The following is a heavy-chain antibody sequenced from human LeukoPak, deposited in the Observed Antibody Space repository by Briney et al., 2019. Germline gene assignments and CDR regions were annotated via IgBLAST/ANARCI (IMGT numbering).Heavy chain of an antibody. CDR2: IYHTGSV. CDR3: ARHDDFLSAYNY. Sequence: TTSETLSLTCAVYGGSFSGYYWSWIRQSPGKGLEWIGEIYHTGSVNYNLSLESRVTISRDRSKNQFSLMLRSVTAADTAVYYCARHDDFLSAYNYWGQGILVTVSS. D-gene: IGHD3-3*01. J-gene: IGHJ4*02. V-gene: IGHV4-34*01. CDR1: GGSFSGYY.